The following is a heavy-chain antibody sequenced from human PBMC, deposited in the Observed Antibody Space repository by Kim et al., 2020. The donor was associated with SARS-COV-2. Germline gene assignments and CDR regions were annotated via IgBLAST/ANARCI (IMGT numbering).Heavy chain of an antibody. Sequence: GGSLRLSCAASGFTFSNYWMTWVRQAPGKGLEWVANIKQDGNQKYYVDSAKGRFTISRDNAKNSLYLQMNSLRAEDTAVYNCARDGELYSSGKDAFDIWGQGTMVTVSS. D-gene: IGHD6-19*01. CDR2: IKQDGNQK. CDR3: ARDGELYSSGKDAFDI. J-gene: IGHJ3*02. V-gene: IGHV3-7*01. CDR1: GFTFSNYW.